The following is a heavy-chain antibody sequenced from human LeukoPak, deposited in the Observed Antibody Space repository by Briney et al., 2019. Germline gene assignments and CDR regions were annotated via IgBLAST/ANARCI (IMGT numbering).Heavy chain of an antibody. Sequence: GGSLRLSCAVSGFTFSSYWMSWVRQAPGKGLEWVANIKPDGSEKDYVDSVKGRFTISRDNAKNSLYLQMNSLRAEDTAAYHCAKSLSSSGIIKAGLEYWGQGMLVTVSS. J-gene: IGHJ4*02. D-gene: IGHD1-14*01. V-gene: IGHV3-7*05. CDR3: AKSLSSSGIIKAGLEY. CDR2: IKPDGSEK. CDR1: GFTFSSYW.